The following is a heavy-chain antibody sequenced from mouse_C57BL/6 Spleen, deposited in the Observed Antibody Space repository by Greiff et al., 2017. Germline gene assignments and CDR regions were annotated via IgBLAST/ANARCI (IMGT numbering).Heavy chain of an antibody. D-gene: IGHD3-3*01. CDR1: GYAFSSSW. Sequence: QVQLKQSGPELVKPGASVKISCKASGYAFSSSWMNWVKQRPGKGLEWIGRIYPGDGDTNYNGKFKGKATLTADKSSSTAYMQLSSLTSEDSAVYFCAREGTGENYFDYWGQGTTLTVSS. J-gene: IGHJ2*01. V-gene: IGHV1-82*01. CDR3: AREGTGENYFDY. CDR2: IYPGDGDT.